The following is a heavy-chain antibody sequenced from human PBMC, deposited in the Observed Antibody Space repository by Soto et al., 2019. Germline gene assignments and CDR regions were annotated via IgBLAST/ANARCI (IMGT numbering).Heavy chain of an antibody. Sequence: QVQLVESGGGVVQPGRSLRLSCVASGFTFSRYGFNWVRQAPGKGLEWVAGIWYDGSKEVYADSVKGRFTVSRDNSRNTVYLQMNTLRAEDTAVYYCARDDCSGGPCLAYWGQGTLVTVSS. CDR2: IWYDGSKE. D-gene: IGHD2-15*01. CDR1: GFTFSRYG. V-gene: IGHV3-33*01. J-gene: IGHJ4*02. CDR3: ARDDCSGGPCLAY.